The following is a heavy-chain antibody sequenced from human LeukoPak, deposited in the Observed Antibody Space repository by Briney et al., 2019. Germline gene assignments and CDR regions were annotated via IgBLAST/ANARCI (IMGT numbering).Heavy chain of an antibody. CDR1: GFTFSDSA. CDR3: AKERYSSSWDFDYFDY. Sequence: GGSLKLSCAASGFTFSDSAVHWARQASGKGLEWVGRIRSKANSYATAYAASVKGRFTISRDDSKNTAYLQMNSLKTEDTAVYYCAKERYSSSWDFDYFDYWGQGTLVTVSS. CDR2: IRSKANSYAT. D-gene: IGHD6-13*01. J-gene: IGHJ4*02. V-gene: IGHV3-73*01.